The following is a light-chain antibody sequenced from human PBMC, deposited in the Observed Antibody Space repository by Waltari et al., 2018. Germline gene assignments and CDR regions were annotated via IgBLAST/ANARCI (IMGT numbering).Light chain of an antibody. CDR2: DVS. V-gene: IGLV2-14*01. CDR3: SSYTSSSTLV. Sequence: QSALTQPASVSGSPGQSIPLSCTGTSSDVGGYNYVSWYQQHPGKAPKLMIYDVSKRPSGVSNRFSGSKSGNTASLTISGLQAEDEADYYCSSYTSSSTLVFGGGTKLTVL. J-gene: IGLJ2*01. CDR1: SSDVGGYNY.